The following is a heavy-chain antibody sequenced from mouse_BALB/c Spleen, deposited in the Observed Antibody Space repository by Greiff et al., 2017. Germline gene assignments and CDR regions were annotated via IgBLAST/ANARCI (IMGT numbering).Heavy chain of an antibody. CDR1: GYTFTNYW. J-gene: IGHJ3*01. CDR2: IYPGGGYT. V-gene: IGHV1-63*02. D-gene: IGHD2-4*01. CDR3: ARGRDYDGLAY. Sequence: QVQLKESGAELVRPGTSVKISCKASGYTFTNYWLGWVKQRPGHGLEWIGDIYPGGGYTNYNEKFKGKATLTADTSSSTAYMQLSSLTSEDSAVYFCARGRDYDGLAYWGQGTLVTVSA.